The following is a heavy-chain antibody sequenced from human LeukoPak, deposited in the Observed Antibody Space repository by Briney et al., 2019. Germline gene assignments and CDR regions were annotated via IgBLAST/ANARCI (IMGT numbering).Heavy chain of an antibody. CDR1: GFTFSSYG. Sequence: GGSLRLSCAASGFTFSSYGMHWVRQAPGKGLEWVAVISYDGSNKYYADSVKGRYTISRDNSKNTLYLQMNSLRAEDTAVYYCAKETSGYDPYYFDYWGQGTLVTVSS. V-gene: IGHV3-30*18. CDR3: AKETSGYDPYYFDY. J-gene: IGHJ4*02. CDR2: ISYDGSNK. D-gene: IGHD5-12*01.